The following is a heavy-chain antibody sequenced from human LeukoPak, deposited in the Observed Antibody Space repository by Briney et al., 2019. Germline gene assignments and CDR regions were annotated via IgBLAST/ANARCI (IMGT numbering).Heavy chain of an antibody. CDR2: ISAYNGNT. D-gene: IGHD6-19*01. Sequence: GASVKVSCKASGYTFTSYGISWVRQAPGQGLEWMGWISAYNGNTNYAQKLQGRVPMTTDTSTSTAYMELRSLRSDDTAVYYCARGRIAVAGTHWFDPWGQGTLVTVSS. CDR3: ARGRIAVAGTHWFDP. CDR1: GYTFTSYG. V-gene: IGHV1-18*01. J-gene: IGHJ5*02.